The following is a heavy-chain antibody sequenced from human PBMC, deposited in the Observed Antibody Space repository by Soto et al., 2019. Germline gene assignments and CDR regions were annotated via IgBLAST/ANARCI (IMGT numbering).Heavy chain of an antibody. Sequence: ASVKVSCKASGYTFTSYGISWVRQAPGQGLEWMGWISAYNGNTNYAQKLQGRVTMTTDTSTSTAYMELRSLRSDDTAVYYCAGKFRITMVRGACYGMDVWGQGPTVTVSS. CDR2: ISAYNGNT. CDR1: GYTFTSYG. V-gene: IGHV1-18*01. CDR3: AGKFRITMVRGACYGMDV. D-gene: IGHD3-10*01. J-gene: IGHJ6*02.